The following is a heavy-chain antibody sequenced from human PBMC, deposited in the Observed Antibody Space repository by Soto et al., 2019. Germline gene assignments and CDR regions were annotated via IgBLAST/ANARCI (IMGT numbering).Heavy chain of an antibody. D-gene: IGHD3-16*01. Sequence: GGSLRLSCAASGFTFSSYGMHWVRQAPGKGLEWVAVISYDGSNKYYADSVKGRFTISRDNSKNTLYLQMNSLRAEDTAVYYCAIIGGINYFDYWGQGTLVTAPQ. J-gene: IGHJ4*02. CDR2: ISYDGSNK. CDR3: AIIGGINYFDY. CDR1: GFTFSSYG. V-gene: IGHV3-30*03.